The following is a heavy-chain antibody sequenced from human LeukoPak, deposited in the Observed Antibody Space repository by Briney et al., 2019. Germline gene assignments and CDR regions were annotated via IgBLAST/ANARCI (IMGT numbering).Heavy chain of an antibody. D-gene: IGHD6-19*01. V-gene: IGHV3-9*01. CDR1: GFTFDDYA. J-gene: IGHJ4*02. Sequence: PGRSLRLSCAASGFTFDDYAMHWVRQAPGKGLEWVSGISWNSGSIGYADSVKGRFTISRDNAKNCLYLQMNGLRAEDTALYYCAKVPQRYSSGWYGSGVDYWGQGTLVTVSS. CDR2: ISWNSGSI. CDR3: AKVPQRYSSGWYGSGVDY.